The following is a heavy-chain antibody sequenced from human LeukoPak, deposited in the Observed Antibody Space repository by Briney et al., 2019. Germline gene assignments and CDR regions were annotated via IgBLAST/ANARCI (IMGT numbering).Heavy chain of an antibody. CDR2: IYYSGST. CDR1: GGSISSYY. CDR3: ARHTPYYYDSSGYSGLDY. D-gene: IGHD3-22*01. J-gene: IGHJ4*02. V-gene: IGHV4-59*08. Sequence: SETLSLTCTVSGGSISSYYWSWIRQPPGKGLEWIGYIYYSGSTNYNPSLKSRVTISVDTSKNQFSLKLSSVTAADTAVYYCARHTPYYYDSSGYSGLDYWGQGTLVTVSS.